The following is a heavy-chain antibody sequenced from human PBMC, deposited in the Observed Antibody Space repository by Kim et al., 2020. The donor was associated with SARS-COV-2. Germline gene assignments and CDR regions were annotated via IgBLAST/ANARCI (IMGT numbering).Heavy chain of an antibody. D-gene: IGHD3-22*01. CDR3: ARDPSITMIVVVITGYFDY. CDR1: GFTFSSYS. V-gene: IGHV3-21*01. Sequence: GGSLRLSCAASGFTFSSYSMNWVRQAPGKGLEWVSSISSSSSYIYYADSVKGRFTISRDNAKNSLYLQMNSLRAEDTAVYYCARDPSITMIVVVITGYFDYWGQGTLVTVSS. CDR2: ISSSSSYI. J-gene: IGHJ4*02.